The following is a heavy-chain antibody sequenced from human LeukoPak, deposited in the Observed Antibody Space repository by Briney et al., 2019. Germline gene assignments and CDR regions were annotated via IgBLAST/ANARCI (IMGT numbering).Heavy chain of an antibody. V-gene: IGHV1-69*05. Sequence: SVKVSCKASGGTFSSYSITWVRQAPGQGLEWMGGIVPLFNTANYAQQFQGRVTITTDESTSTAYMELSSLRFEDTAMYYCARVDRYHYYLDVWGKGTTVTVSS. CDR3: ARVDRYHYYLDV. CDR1: GGTFSSYS. J-gene: IGHJ6*03. CDR2: IVPLFNTA.